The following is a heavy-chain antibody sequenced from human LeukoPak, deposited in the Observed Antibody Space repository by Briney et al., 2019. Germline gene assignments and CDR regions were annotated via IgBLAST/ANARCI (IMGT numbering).Heavy chain of an antibody. Sequence: PSETLSLTCAVYGGSFSGYYWSWIRQPPGKGLEWIGEINHSGSTNYNPSLKSRVTISVDTSKNQFSLKLSSVTAADTAVYYCARNKYCSSTSCYAAYYFDYWGQGTLVTVSS. J-gene: IGHJ4*02. V-gene: IGHV4-34*01. CDR2: INHSGST. D-gene: IGHD2-2*01. CDR3: ARNKYCSSTSCYAAYYFDY. CDR1: GGSFSGYY.